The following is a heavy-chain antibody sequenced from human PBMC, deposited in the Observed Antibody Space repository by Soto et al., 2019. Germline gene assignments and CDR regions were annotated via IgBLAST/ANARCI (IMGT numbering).Heavy chain of an antibody. CDR1: GFTFSSYS. Sequence: PGGSLRLSCAASGFTFSSYSMNWVRQAPGKGLEWVSYISSSSSTIYYADSVKGRFTISRDNAKNSLYLQMNSLRAEDTAVYYCARDPAFARYYDFWSGYYNPPDYWGQGTLVTVSS. CDR3: ARDPAFARYYDFWSGYYNPPDY. V-gene: IGHV3-48*01. J-gene: IGHJ4*02. CDR2: ISSSSSTI. D-gene: IGHD3-3*01.